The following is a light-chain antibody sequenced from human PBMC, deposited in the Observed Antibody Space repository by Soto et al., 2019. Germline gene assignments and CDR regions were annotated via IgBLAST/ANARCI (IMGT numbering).Light chain of an antibody. CDR3: AVWDDSLNGYV. Sequence: QAVVTQPPSASGTPGQRVTISCSGSSSNIGSNPVNWYQQLPGAAPKLLIQSNNQRPSGVPDRFSGSQSGTSASLAISGLQSEDEADYYCAVWDDSLNGYVFGTGTKVTVL. CDR2: SNN. CDR1: SSNIGSNP. J-gene: IGLJ1*01. V-gene: IGLV1-44*01.